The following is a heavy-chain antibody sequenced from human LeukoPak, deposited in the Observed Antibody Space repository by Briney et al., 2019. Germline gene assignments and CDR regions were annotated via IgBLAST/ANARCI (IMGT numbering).Heavy chain of an antibody. CDR3: ARGYYDSGTYSGYFQH. V-gene: IGHV4-59*01. Sequence: SETLSLTCTVSGGSINDYYWNWIRQPPGKGLEWIGYIYYSGSTNYNPPLKSRVTISVDTSKTRFSLRLSSVTAAGTAVYYCARGYYDSGTYSGYFQHWGQGTLVTVSS. J-gene: IGHJ1*01. CDR1: GGSINDYY. D-gene: IGHD3-10*01. CDR2: IYYSGST.